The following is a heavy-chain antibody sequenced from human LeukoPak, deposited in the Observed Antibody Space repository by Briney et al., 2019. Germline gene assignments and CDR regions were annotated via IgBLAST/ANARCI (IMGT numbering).Heavy chain of an antibody. CDR2: LSGSGGDT. V-gene: IGHV3-23*01. D-gene: IGHD5-24*01. Sequence: GGSLRLSCVASGFTFGHNAMAWVRQAPGKRLEWVSALSGSGGDTFYADSVKGRFTISRDNSKNTLYLQMNSLRAEDTAVYYCARGERWLQNWGQGTLVTVSS. J-gene: IGHJ4*02. CDR1: GFTFGHNA. CDR3: ARGERWLQN.